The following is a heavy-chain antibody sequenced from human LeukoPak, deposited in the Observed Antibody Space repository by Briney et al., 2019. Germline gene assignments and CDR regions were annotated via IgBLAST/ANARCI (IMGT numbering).Heavy chain of an antibody. CDR1: GFTFSRYW. Sequence: PGGSLRLSCAASGFTFSRYWMSWVRQAPGKGLEWVANIKQDGSEKYYVDSVKGRFTISRDNAKNSLYLQMNSLTAEDTAVYYCARGYGDPIHFDYWGQGTLVTVSS. V-gene: IGHV3-7*04. CDR2: IKQDGSEK. D-gene: IGHD4-17*01. CDR3: ARGYGDPIHFDY. J-gene: IGHJ4*02.